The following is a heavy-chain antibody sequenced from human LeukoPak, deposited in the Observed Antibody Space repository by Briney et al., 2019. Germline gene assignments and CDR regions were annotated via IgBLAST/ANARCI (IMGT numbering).Heavy chain of an antibody. D-gene: IGHD3-22*01. Sequence: SETLSLTCAVYGGSFSGYYWSWIRQPPGKGLEWIGYIYYSGSTNYNPSLKSRVTISVDTSKNQFSLKLSSVTAADTAVYYCARVPPGYYDSSGILDIRGQGTMVTVSS. J-gene: IGHJ3*02. CDR3: ARVPPGYYDSSGILDI. CDR2: IYYSGST. V-gene: IGHV4-59*01. CDR1: GGSFSGYY.